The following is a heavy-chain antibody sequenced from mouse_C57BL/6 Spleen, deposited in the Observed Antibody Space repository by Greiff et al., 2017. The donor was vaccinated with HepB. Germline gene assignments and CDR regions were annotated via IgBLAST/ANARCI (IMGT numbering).Heavy chain of an antibody. CDR2: IYPRSGNT. D-gene: IGHD4-1*01. CDR1: GYTFTSYG. J-gene: IGHJ3*01. Sequence: QVQLQQSGAELARPGASVKLSCKASGYTFTSYGISWVKQRTGQGLEWIGEIYPRSGNTYYNEKFKGKATLTADKSSSTAYMELRSLTSEDSAVYFCARSANWDASWFAYWGQGTLVTVSA. V-gene: IGHV1-81*01. CDR3: ARSANWDASWFAY.